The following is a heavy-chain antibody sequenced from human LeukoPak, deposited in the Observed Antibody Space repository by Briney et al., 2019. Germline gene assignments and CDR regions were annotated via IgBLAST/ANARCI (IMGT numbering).Heavy chain of an antibody. Sequence: SVKVSCKASGGTFSSYAISWVRQAPGQGLEWMGRIIPILGIANYAQKFQGRVTITADKSTSTAYMQLSSLRSEDPAVYYCARWITYSYDRSGPAWGQGTLVTVSS. CDR3: ARWITYSYDRSGPA. V-gene: IGHV1-69*04. D-gene: IGHD3-22*01. CDR1: GGTFSSYA. J-gene: IGHJ5*02. CDR2: IIPILGIA.